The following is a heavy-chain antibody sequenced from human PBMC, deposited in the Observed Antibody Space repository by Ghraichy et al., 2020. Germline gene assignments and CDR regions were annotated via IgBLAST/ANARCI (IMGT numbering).Heavy chain of an antibody. V-gene: IGHV4-34*01. D-gene: IGHD3-10*01. J-gene: IGHJ4*02. CDR3: ARGLRVRGSGSSYIDY. CDR1: GGSFSGYY. CDR2: INHSGST. Sequence: SETLSLTCAVYGGSFSGYYWSWIRQPPGKGLEWIGEINHSGSTNYNPSLKSRVTISVDTSKNQFSLKLSSVTAADTAVYYCARGLRVRGSGSSYIDYWGQGTLVTVSS.